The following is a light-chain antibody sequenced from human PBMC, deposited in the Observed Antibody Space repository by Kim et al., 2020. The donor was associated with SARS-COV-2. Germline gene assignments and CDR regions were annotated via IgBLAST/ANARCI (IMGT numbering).Light chain of an antibody. V-gene: IGKV2-28*01. CDR3: MQGLQSRT. Sequence: EPASISCRSNQSLLHDNGYNYLDWYLQKPGQSPQALIYVASYRASGVPDRFSGSGSGTDFTLRISAVEAEEVGVYYCMQGLQSRTFGQGTKVDIK. CDR2: VAS. CDR1: QSLLHDNGYNY. J-gene: IGKJ1*01.